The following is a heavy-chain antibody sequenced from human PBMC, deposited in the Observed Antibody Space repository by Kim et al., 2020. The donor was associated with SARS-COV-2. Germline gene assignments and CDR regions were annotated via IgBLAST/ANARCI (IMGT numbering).Heavy chain of an antibody. D-gene: IGHD2-2*01. CDR1: GFTFSSYA. V-gene: IGHV3-23*01. Sequence: GGSLRLSCAASGFTFSSYAMSWVRQAPGKGLEWVSAISGSGGSTYYADSVKGRFTISRDNSKNTLYLQMNSLRAEDTAVYYCAKDPAANTYYYYYMDVWGKGTTVTVSS. J-gene: IGHJ6*03. CDR3: AKDPAANTYYYYYMDV. CDR2: ISGSGGST.